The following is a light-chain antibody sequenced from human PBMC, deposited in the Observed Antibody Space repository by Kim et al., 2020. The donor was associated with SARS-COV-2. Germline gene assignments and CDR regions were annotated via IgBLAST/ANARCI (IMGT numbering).Light chain of an antibody. J-gene: IGLJ3*02. V-gene: IGLV2-14*03. Sequence: QSITISCTGTSSDVGGYNYVSWYQQHPGKAPKLMIYDVSNRPSGFSNRFSGSKSGNTASLTISGLQAEDEADYYCSSYTSSSTWVFGGWTQLTVL. CDR3: SSYTSSSTWV. CDR1: SSDVGGYNY. CDR2: DVS.